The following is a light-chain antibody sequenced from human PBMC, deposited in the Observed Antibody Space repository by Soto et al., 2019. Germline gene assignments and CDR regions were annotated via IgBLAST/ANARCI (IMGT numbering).Light chain of an antibody. V-gene: IGKV1-5*03. CDR3: QQHNTYART. Sequence: DIQMTQSPSTLSASVGDRVTITCRASQSISNWLAWYQQKPGEAPNLLIYKASTLESGVPSRFSGSGYGTEFTPNIGSMQPDDFATYYCQQHNTYARTCGLGTKVDI. CDR1: QSISNW. CDR2: KAS. J-gene: IGKJ1*01.